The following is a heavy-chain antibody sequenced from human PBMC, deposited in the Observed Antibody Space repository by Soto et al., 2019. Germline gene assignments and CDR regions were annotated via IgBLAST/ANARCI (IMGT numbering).Heavy chain of an antibody. Sequence: QVQLVESGGGVVQPGRSLRLSCAASGFTFSSYGIHWVRQAPGKGLEWVALIWYDGSNKYYADSVKGRFTISSDNSKHTLYLQMNRLRAEDTAVYYCAIANLRYFYHFDYGGQGTLVTVSS. CDR2: IWYDGSNK. CDR3: AIANLRYFYHFDY. J-gene: IGHJ4*02. CDR1: GFTFSSYG. D-gene: IGHD3-9*01. V-gene: IGHV3-33*01.